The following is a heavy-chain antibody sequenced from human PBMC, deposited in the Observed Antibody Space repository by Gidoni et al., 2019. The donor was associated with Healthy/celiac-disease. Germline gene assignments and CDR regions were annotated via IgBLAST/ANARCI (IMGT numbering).Heavy chain of an antibody. D-gene: IGHD5-18*01. Sequence: QVQLQQWGAGLLKHSETLSLTCDVDGGSFSGYYWCWIRQPPGKGLELMGEINHSVSTNYNPSLKILFTISVDTSKNQFSLKLSSGTAADSAVYYCARSRYSYGYSDYWGQGTLVTVSS. J-gene: IGHJ4*02. CDR2: INHSVST. CDR3: ARSRYSYGYSDY. V-gene: IGHV4-34*01. CDR1: GGSFSGYY.